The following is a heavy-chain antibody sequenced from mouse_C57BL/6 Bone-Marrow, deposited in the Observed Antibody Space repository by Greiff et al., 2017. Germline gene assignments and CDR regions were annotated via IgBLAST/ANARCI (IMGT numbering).Heavy chain of an antibody. J-gene: IGHJ4*01. D-gene: IGHD2-12*01. CDR1: GYTFTSYW. V-gene: IGHV1-61*01. Sequence: VKLQQPGAELVRPGSSVKLSCKASGYTFTSYWMDWVKQRPGQGLEWIGNIYPSDSETHYNQKFKDKATLTVDKSSSTAYMQLSSLTSEDSAVYDGARGGYYISHYYAMDYWDRGTSVTVSS. CDR3: ARGGYYISHYYAMDY. CDR2: IYPSDSET.